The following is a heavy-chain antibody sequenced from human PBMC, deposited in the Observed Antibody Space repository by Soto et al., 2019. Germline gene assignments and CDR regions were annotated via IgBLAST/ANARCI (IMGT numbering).Heavy chain of an antibody. CDR2: IYPGDSHT. CDR1: GYSFTSYW. J-gene: IGHJ4*02. CDR3: ARRHDYDILTGPFDY. V-gene: IGHV5-51*01. D-gene: IGHD3-9*01. Sequence: GESLKISCKGSGYSFTSYWIGWVRQMAGKGLEWMGIIYPGDSHTRYSPSFQGQVTISADKSISTAYLQWSSLKASDTAMYYCARRHDYDILTGPFDYWGQGTLVTVSS.